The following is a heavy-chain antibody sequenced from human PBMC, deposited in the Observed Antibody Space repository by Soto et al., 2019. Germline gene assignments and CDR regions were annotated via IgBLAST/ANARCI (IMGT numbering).Heavy chain of an antibody. CDR1: GFSFSSFP. CDR2: ISSTNSYI. Sequence: EVQLVESGGGLVKPGGSLRLSCAASGFSFSSFPMTWVRQAPGKGLEWVSSISSTNSYIYYADSVKGRFTISRDNTKSSLYLQMNSLRPEDTAIYYCARDRFYYESYGYWGQGTLVTVSS. D-gene: IGHD3-22*01. V-gene: IGHV3-21*02. CDR3: ARDRFYYESYGY. J-gene: IGHJ4*02.